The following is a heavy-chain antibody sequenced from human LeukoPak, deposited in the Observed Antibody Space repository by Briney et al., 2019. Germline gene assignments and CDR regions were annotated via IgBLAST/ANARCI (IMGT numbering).Heavy chain of an antibody. V-gene: IGHV5-51*01. CDR3: ARQSVVVVVAATPAYYMDV. Sequence: GESLKISCKGSGYSFTSYWIGWVRQMPGKGLEWMGIIYPGDSDTRYSPSFQGQVTISADKSISTAYLQWSSLKASDTAMYYCARQSVVVVVAATPAYYMDVWGKGTTVTVSS. D-gene: IGHD2-15*01. CDR1: GYSFTSYW. J-gene: IGHJ6*03. CDR2: IYPGDSDT.